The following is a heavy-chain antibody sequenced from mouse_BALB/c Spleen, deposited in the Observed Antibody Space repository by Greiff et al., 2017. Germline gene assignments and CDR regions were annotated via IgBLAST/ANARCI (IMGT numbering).Heavy chain of an antibody. V-gene: IGHV1-5*01. CDR1: GYTFTSYW. Sequence: VQLQQSGTVLARPGASVKMSCKASGYTFTSYWMHWVKQRPGQGLEWIGAIYPGNSDTSYNQKFKGKAKLTAVTSTSTAYMELSSLTNEDSAVYYCTVAAGYYYAMDYWGQGTSVTVSS. CDR3: TVAAGYYYAMDY. CDR2: IYPGNSDT. J-gene: IGHJ4*01.